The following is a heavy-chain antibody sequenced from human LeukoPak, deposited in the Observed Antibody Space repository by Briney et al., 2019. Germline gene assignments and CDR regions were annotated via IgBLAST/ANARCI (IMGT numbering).Heavy chain of an antibody. CDR2: INQHGTEE. CDR3: ARAGVFATTRHFDF. V-gene: IGHV3-7*01. D-gene: IGHD2-15*01. J-gene: IGHJ4*02. Sequence: PGGSLRLSCAASGFTLTNYWMTWVRQAPGKGLEWVANINQHGTEEYYVGSVKGRFTVSRDNAKSSLYLQMDSLRTEDTAVYYCARAGVFATTRHFDFWGQGTLVTVSS. CDR1: GFTLTNYW.